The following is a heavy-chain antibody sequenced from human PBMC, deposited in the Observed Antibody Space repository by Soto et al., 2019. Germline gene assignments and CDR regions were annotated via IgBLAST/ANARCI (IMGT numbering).Heavy chain of an antibody. CDR2: IIPIFGTA. Sequence: QVQLVQSGAEVKKPGSSVKVSCNAAGGTFSSYAISWVRQAPGPVLEWMGGIIPIFGTANYAQKFQGRVTITADKSTSTAYMELSSLRAEDTAVYYGASGIAAAGPFDYWGQGTLVTVSS. D-gene: IGHD6-13*01. CDR3: ASGIAAAGPFDY. J-gene: IGHJ4*02. CDR1: GGTFSSYA. V-gene: IGHV1-69*06.